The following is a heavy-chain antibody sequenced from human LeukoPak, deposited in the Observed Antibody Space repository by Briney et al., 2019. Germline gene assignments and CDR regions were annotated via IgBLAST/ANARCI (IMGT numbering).Heavy chain of an antibody. J-gene: IGHJ5*02. CDR1: GYTFTSYA. Sequence: ASVKVSCTASGYTFTSYAMNWVRQAPGQGLEWMGWINTNTGNPTYAQGFTGRFVFSSDTSVSTAYLQISSLKAEDTAVYYCAGSPPWCNWNGPEENWFDPWGQGTLVTVSS. D-gene: IGHD1-20*01. CDR2: INTNTGNP. V-gene: IGHV7-4-1*02. CDR3: AGSPPWCNWNGPEENWFDP.